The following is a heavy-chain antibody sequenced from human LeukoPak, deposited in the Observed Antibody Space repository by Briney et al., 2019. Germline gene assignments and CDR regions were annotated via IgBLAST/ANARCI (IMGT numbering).Heavy chain of an antibody. CDR2: IYTSGST. D-gene: IGHD6-13*01. V-gene: IGHV4-61*02. Sequence: SQTLSLTCTVSGGSISSGSYYWSWIRQPAGKGLEWIGRIYTSGSTNYNPSLKSRVTISVDTSKNQFSLKLSSVTAADTAVYYCARFMGSSWPQGFDYWGQGTLVTVSS. CDR1: GGSISSGSYY. CDR3: ARFMGSSWPQGFDY. J-gene: IGHJ4*02.